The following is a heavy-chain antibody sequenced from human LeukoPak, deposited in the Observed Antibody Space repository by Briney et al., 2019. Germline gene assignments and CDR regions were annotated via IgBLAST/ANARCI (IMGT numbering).Heavy chain of an antibody. V-gene: IGHV1-2*02. CDR1: GYTFTGYY. CDR2: INPNSGGT. D-gene: IGHD2-15*01. CDR3: AREGYRSGGSCNDAFDI. J-gene: IGHJ3*02. Sequence: ASVKVSCKASGYTFTGYYMHWVRQAPGQGLEWMGWINPNSGGTNYAQKFQGRVTMTRDTSISTAYMELSRLRSDDTAVYYCAREGYRSGGSCNDAFDIWGQGTMVTVSS.